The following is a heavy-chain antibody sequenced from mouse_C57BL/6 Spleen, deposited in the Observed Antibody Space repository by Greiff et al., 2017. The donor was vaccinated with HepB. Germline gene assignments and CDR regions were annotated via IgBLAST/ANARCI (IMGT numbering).Heavy chain of an antibody. CDR3: ARIKKIVATYFDY. V-gene: IGHV1S81*02. CDR2: TNPTNGRT. CDR1: GYTFTSYW. D-gene: IGHD1-1*01. Sequence: QVQLQQPGAELVKAGASVKMSCKASGYTFTSYWMHWVKQRLGQGLEWFAETNPTNGRTYYNEKFKSKAKLTVDKSSSPAYMLLSGPTFEDSAVYYCARIKKIVATYFDYWGQGTTLTVAS. J-gene: IGHJ2*01.